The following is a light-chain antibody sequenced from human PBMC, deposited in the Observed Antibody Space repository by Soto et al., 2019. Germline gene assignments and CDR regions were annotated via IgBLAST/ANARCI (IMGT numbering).Light chain of an antibody. CDR3: QQSYSKPRIT. Sequence: DIQLTQSPSSLSASVGDKVSIFCRASQSIDSYLNWYQQKAGKAPKLLIYDAFNLHSGVPSRFSGSGSGTHFTLTINTLQPEDFATYYCQQSYSKPRITFGQGTRLEIK. CDR1: QSIDSY. V-gene: IGKV1-39*01. J-gene: IGKJ5*01. CDR2: DAF.